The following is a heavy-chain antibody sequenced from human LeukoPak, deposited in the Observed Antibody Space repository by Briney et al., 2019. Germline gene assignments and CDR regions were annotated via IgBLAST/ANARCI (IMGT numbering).Heavy chain of an antibody. D-gene: IGHD1-14*01. CDR3: ATETNGRHYDY. V-gene: IGHV3-21*06. Sequence: PGGSLRLSCTASGLTCSTSGFNWVRQAPGKGLEWVASIGPTGSDRYHANSIKGRFTISRDNANNFLYLQMNSLRAEDTAVYYCATETNGRHYDYWGQGTLLTVSS. CDR1: GLTCSTSG. J-gene: IGHJ4*02. CDR2: IGPTGSDR.